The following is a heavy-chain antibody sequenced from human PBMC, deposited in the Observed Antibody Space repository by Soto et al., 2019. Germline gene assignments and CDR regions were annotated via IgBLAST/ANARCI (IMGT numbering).Heavy chain of an antibody. CDR2: IIPIFGTA. Sequence: QVQLVQSGAEVKKPGSSVKVSCKASGGTFSSYAISWVRQAPGQGLEWMGGIIPIFGTANYAQKFQGRVTITADESTRPAYMELSRLRSEDTAVYYCASMYYYDSSGYYYYEYFQHWCQGTLVSVSS. V-gene: IGHV1-69*01. D-gene: IGHD3-22*01. CDR3: ASMYYYDSSGYYYYEYFQH. J-gene: IGHJ1*01. CDR1: GGTFSSYA.